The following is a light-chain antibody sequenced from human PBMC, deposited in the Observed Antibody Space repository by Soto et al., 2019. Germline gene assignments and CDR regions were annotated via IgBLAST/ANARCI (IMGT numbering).Light chain of an antibody. CDR3: CSYAGSYTYV. CDR2: SVS. V-gene: IGLV2-11*01. CDR1: SSDVGGHNY. Sequence: QSALTQPRSVSGSPGQSVTISCTGTSSDVGGHNYVSWYQQHPGKAPKLMISSVSKRPSGVPDRFSGSKSGNTASLTISGFQAEDEADYYCCSYAGSYTYVFGPGTKVTVL. J-gene: IGLJ1*01.